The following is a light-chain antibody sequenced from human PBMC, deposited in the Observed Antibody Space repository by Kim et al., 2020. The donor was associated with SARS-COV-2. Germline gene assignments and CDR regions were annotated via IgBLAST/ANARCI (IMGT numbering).Light chain of an antibody. CDR3: LLTYSGIRL. CDR2: DIN. Sequence: QVVVTQEPSLTVSPGGTVTLTCGSSAGAVTSGHYPYWFQQKPGQAPRTLIYDINNRNAWTPARFSGSLPGGKAALTLSGAQPEDEADYFCLLTYSGIRLFGGGTQLTVL. J-gene: IGLJ2*01. V-gene: IGLV7-46*01. CDR1: AGAVTSGHY.